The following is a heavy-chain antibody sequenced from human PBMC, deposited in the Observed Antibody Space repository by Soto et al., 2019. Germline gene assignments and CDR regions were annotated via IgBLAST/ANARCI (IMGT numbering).Heavy chain of an antibody. J-gene: IGHJ5*02. D-gene: IGHD2-2*01. CDR1: GYTFTSYG. Sequence: ASVKVSCKASGYTFTSYGISWVRQATGQGLEWMGCISAYNGNTNYAQKIQGRVTMTTDTSTSTAYMELRSLRSDDTAVYYCARSRYCSSTSCYAGGWFDPWGQGTLVTVSS. V-gene: IGHV1-18*01. CDR3: ARSRYCSSTSCYAGGWFDP. CDR2: ISAYNGNT.